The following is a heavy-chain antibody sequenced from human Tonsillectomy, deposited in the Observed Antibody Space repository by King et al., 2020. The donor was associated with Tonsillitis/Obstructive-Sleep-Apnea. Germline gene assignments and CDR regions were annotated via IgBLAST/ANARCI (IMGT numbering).Heavy chain of an antibody. CDR3: ARESEFGYYDILTGYPFDY. Sequence: VQLVESGAEVKKPGSSVKVSCKASGGTFSSYAISWVRQAPGQGLEWMGGIIPILGIANYAQKFQGRVTITADKSTSTAYMELSRLSSEETAVYYCARESEFGYYDILTGYPFDYWGQGTLVTVSS. D-gene: IGHD3-9*01. V-gene: IGHV1-69*10. CDR2: IIPILGIA. J-gene: IGHJ4*02. CDR1: GGTFSSYA.